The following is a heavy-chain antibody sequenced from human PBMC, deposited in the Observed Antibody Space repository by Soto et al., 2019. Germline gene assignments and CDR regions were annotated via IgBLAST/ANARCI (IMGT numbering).Heavy chain of an antibody. J-gene: IGHJ6*02. Sequence: EVQLVESGGGLLPPGGSLRLSCAVSGSTFSNDWMHWVRQAPGKGLVWVSHINSDGSSTHYADFVKGRFTIARDNAKNTVYLQMNSLRGEGTAVYYCARDRSYSLDVWGQGTTVTVSS. CDR1: GSTFSNDW. V-gene: IGHV3-74*01. CDR2: INSDGSST. CDR3: ARDRSYSLDV.